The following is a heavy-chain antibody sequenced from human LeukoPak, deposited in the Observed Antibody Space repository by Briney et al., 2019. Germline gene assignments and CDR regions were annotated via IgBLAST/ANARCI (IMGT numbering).Heavy chain of an antibody. CDR2: IKSKTDDGTT. CDR1: GFTFSNAW. Sequence: GGSLRLSCAASGFTFSNAWMSWVRQAPGKGLEWVGRIKSKTDDGTTDYAAPVKGRFTISRDDSKNTLYLQMNSLKTEDTAVYYCEGVAHDAFDIWGQGTMVTVSS. J-gene: IGHJ3*02. D-gene: IGHD3-3*01. CDR3: EGVAHDAFDI. V-gene: IGHV3-15*01.